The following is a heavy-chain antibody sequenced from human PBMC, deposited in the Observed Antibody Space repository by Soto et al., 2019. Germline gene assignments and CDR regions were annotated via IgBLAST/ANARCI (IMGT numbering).Heavy chain of an antibody. D-gene: IGHD6-6*01. CDR1: GGSISSGGYY. V-gene: IGHV4-31*03. Sequence: PSETLSLTCTVSGGSISSGGYYWSWIRQHPGKGLEWIGYIYYSGSTYYNPSLKSRVTISVDTSKNQFSLKLSSVTAADTAVYYCARDRVAARRGGKYYYYGMDVWGQGTTVTVSS. CDR3: ARDRVAARRGGKYYYYGMDV. CDR2: IYYSGST. J-gene: IGHJ6*02.